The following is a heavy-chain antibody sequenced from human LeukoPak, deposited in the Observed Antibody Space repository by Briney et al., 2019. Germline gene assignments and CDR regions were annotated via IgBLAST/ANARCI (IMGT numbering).Heavy chain of an antibody. CDR3: ARTIGRYYGSGSPPIDP. Sequence: SETLSLTCAVYGGSFSGYYWSWIRQPPGKGLEWIREINHSGSTNYNPSLKSRVTISVDTSQNQFALKLSSVTAADTAVCYCARTIGRYYGSGSPPIDPWGQGTLVTVSS. V-gene: IGHV4-34*01. CDR2: INHSGST. CDR1: GGSFSGYY. J-gene: IGHJ5*02. D-gene: IGHD3-10*01.